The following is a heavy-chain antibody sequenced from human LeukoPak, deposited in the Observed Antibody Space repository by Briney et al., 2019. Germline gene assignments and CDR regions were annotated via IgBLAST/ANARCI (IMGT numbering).Heavy chain of an antibody. CDR2: ISYDGSNK. V-gene: IGHV3-30-3*01. J-gene: IGHJ4*02. Sequence: PGGSLRLSCAASGFTFSSYAMHWVRQAPGKGLEWVAVISYDGSNKYYADSVKGRFTISRDNSKNTLYLQMNSLRAEDTAVYYCARDDGYRYGIDYWGQGTLVTVSS. CDR3: ARDDGYRYGIDY. CDR1: GFTFSSYA. D-gene: IGHD5-18*01.